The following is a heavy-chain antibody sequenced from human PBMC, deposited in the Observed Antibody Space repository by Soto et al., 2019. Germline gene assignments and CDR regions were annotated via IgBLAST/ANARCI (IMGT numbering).Heavy chain of an antibody. CDR3: ARGDRGGSGSPASYYYSGLDV. D-gene: IGHD2-15*01. V-gene: IGHV3-23*01. CDR2: VSAGGDMT. J-gene: IGHJ6*02. CDR1: GFTFSSYA. Sequence: DVQLLESGGHLVQPGGSLRLSCAASGFTFSSYAMSWVRQAPGKGLEWVSSVSAGGDMTYYSDSVKGRFTISRDNSNNAMLLQLNSLRIEDTDLYYCARGDRGGSGSPASYYYSGLDVWGQGTTVNVS.